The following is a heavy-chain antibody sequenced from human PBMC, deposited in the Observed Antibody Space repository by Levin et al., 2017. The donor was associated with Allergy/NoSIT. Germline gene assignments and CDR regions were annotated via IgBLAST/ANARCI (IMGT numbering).Heavy chain of an antibody. V-gene: IGHV4-59*01. CDR1: GGSISSYY. D-gene: IGHD2-2*01. CDR3: ARMYCSSTSCYAGMGLNWFDP. Sequence: SETLSLTCTVSGGSISSYYWSWIRQPPGKGLEWIGYIYYSGSTNYNPSLKSRVTISVDTSKNQFSLKLSSVTAADTAVYYCARMYCSSTSCYAGMGLNWFDPWGQGTLVTVSS. CDR2: IYYSGST. J-gene: IGHJ5*02.